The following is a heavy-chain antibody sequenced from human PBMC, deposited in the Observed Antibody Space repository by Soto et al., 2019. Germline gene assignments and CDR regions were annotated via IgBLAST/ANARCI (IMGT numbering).Heavy chain of an antibody. CDR3: VRGHF. CDR2: ISPDGNEK. J-gene: IGHJ1*01. CDR1: GFPFRNEW. Sequence: EEQLVESGGGLVQPGGSLRLSCAASGFPFRNEWMTWVRQAPMKGLEWVANISPDGNEKNYVDSVKGRFTISRGNANNFLYLQTDSLRVEDTAVYYCVRGHFWGQGTLVTVSS. V-gene: IGHV3-7*01.